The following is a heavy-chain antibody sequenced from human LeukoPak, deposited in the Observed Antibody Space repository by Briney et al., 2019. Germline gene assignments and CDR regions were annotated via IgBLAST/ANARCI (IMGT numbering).Heavy chain of an antibody. CDR2: INPNSGAS. D-gene: IGHD3-9*01. J-gene: IGHJ4*02. CDR1: GYTFTAYY. V-gene: IGHV1-2*02. Sequence: ASVKVSCKASGYTFTAYYVHWVRQAPGQGLEWMGWINPNSGASSYAQKFQDRVTMTRDTSITTAYMELTRLRFDDTAVYYCTRDTAVDDILTGYDYFDYWGQGTVVTVSS. CDR3: TRDTAVDDILTGYDYFDY.